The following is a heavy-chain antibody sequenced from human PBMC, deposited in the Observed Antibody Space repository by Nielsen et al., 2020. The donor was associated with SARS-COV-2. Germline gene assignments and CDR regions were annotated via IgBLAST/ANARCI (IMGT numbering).Heavy chain of an antibody. Sequence: GGSLRLSCAASGFTFSNHWMSWVRQAPGKGLEWVANIKQDESEKYYVDSVKGRFSISRDNAKNSLDLQMNSLRDEDTAVYFCARHLLTMYHPLYFDYWGQGTLVTVSS. CDR3: ARHLLTMYHPLYFDY. CDR2: IKQDESEK. V-gene: IGHV3-7*01. D-gene: IGHD3-9*01. CDR1: GFTFSNHW. J-gene: IGHJ4*02.